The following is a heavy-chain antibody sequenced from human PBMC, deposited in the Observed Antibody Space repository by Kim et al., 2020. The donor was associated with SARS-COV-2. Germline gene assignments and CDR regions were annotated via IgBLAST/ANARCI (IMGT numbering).Heavy chain of an antibody. J-gene: IGHJ5*02. D-gene: IGHD6-13*01. Sequence: SQKFTGRVTITRDTTADTAYMELSSLRSEDTAVYYCARGESSSWYNWFDPWGLGTLVTVSS. V-gene: IGHV1-3*01. CDR3: ARGESSSWYNWFDP.